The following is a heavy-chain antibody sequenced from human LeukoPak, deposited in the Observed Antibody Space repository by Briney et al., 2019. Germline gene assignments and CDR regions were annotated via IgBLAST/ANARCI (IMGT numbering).Heavy chain of an antibody. CDR2: IIPIFGTA. CDR3: ARDRYYGSGSYPAYYFDY. CDR1: GGTFSSYA. Sequence: ASVKVSCKASGGTFSSYAISWVRQAPGQGLGWMGGIIPIFGTANYAQKFQGRVTITADESTSTAYMELSSLRSEDTAVYYCARDRYYGSGSYPAYYFDYWGQGTLVTVSS. V-gene: IGHV1-69*13. D-gene: IGHD3-10*01. J-gene: IGHJ4*02.